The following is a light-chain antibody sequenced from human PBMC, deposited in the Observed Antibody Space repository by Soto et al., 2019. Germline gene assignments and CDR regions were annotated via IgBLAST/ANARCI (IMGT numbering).Light chain of an antibody. Sequence: EVVLRQSPVTRSLSPGERAKLSCRASQSVSSYLAWYQQKPGQAPRLLIYGASERPTGIPDRFSGSGSGTDFTLTINRLEPEDFALYYCQQCGSSPTFGQGTKVDI. CDR2: GAS. J-gene: IGKJ1*01. CDR1: QSVSSY. V-gene: IGKV3-20*01. CDR3: QQCGSSPT.